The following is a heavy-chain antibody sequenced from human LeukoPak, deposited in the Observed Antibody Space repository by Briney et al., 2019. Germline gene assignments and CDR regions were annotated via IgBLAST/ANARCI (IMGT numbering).Heavy chain of an antibody. Sequence: GGSLRLSCAASGFTFSNAWMTWVRQAPGKGLEWVGRIKSKTDGGTTDYAAPVKGRFTISRDNSKNTLYLQMNSLRAEDTAVYYCARDPNLKWLLSYFDYWGQGTLVTVSS. J-gene: IGHJ4*02. D-gene: IGHD3-3*01. CDR2: IKSKTDGGTT. CDR1: GFTFSNAW. CDR3: ARDPNLKWLLSYFDY. V-gene: IGHV3-15*01.